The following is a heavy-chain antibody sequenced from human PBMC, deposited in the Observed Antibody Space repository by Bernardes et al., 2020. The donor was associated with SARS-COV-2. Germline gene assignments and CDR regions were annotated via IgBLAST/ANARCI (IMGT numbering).Heavy chain of an antibody. Sequence: SETLSLTCAVSGGSISSSNWWSWVRQPPGKGLEWIGEIYHSGSTNYNPSLKSRVTISVDKSKNQFSLKLSSVTAADTAVYYCARKGSITIFGVGDYYYYGMDVWGQGTTVTVSS. J-gene: IGHJ6*02. CDR3: ARKGSITIFGVGDYYYYGMDV. V-gene: IGHV4-4*02. CDR2: IYHSGST. D-gene: IGHD3-3*01. CDR1: GGSISSSNW.